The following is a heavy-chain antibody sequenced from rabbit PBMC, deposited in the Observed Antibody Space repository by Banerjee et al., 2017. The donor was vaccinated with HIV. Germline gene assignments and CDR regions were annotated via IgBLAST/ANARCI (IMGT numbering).Heavy chain of an antibody. CDR2: IDPIFGIA. CDR1: GFDFSRYG. Sequence: QLKESGGGLVQPGGSLKLSCKASGFDFSRYGVCWVRQAPGKGLEWIGYIDPIFGIAYYATWVSGRYTISRENTQNTVYLQLNSLTAADTANYFCVKDQAHMLDLWGPGTLVTVS. V-gene: IGHV1S7*01. CDR3: VKDQAHMLDL. D-gene: IGHD1-1*01. J-gene: IGHJ4*01.